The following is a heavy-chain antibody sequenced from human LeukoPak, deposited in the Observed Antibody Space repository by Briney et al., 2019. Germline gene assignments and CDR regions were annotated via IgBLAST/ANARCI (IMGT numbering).Heavy chain of an antibody. V-gene: IGHV3-21*01. CDR1: GFTFSSYS. D-gene: IGHD1-26*01. Sequence: GGSLRLSCAVSGFTFSSYSMNWVRQAPGKGLEWVSSISSSSSYIYYADSVKGRFTISRDNSKNTLYLQMNSLRAEDTAVYYCARDRKQINSGRPRYYYYYGMDVWGQGTTVTVSS. CDR2: ISSSSSYI. CDR3: ARDRKQINSGRPRYYYYYGMDV. J-gene: IGHJ6*02.